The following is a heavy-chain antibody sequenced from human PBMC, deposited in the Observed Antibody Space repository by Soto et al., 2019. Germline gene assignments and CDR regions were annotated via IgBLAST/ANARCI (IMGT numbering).Heavy chain of an antibody. D-gene: IGHD3-10*01. CDR1: GGTVNTYY. CDR3: ARDRGPTSYFDY. V-gene: IGHV4-59*02. CDR2: IYSSGNT. Sequence: SETLSLTCSVSGGTVNTYYWSWIRQPPGKELEWIGYIYSSGNTNYNPSLKSRVTISVDTPNNQFFLKLSSVTAADTAVYYCARDRGPTSYFDYWGPGNMVTVSS. J-gene: IGHJ4*02.